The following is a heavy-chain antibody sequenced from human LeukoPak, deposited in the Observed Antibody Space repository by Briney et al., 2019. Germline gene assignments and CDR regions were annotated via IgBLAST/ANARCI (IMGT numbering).Heavy chain of an antibody. CDR1: GFTFSSYG. V-gene: IGHV3-23*01. J-gene: IGHJ4*02. CDR3: AKGPLWFGELSSLGY. Sequence: GGTLRLSCAASGFTFSSYGMSWVRQAPGKGLEWVSAISGSGSSTYYADSVKGRFTISRDNSKNTLYLQMNSLRAEDTAVYYCAKGPLWFGELSSLGYWGQGTLVTVSS. D-gene: IGHD3-10*01. CDR2: ISGSGSST.